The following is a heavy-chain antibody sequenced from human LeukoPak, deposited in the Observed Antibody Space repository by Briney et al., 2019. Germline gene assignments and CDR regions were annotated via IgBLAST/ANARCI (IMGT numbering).Heavy chain of an antibody. Sequence: RPGGSLRLSCAASGFTFSSYAMSWVRQAPGNGLEWVSAISGSGGSTYYADSVKGRFTISRDNSKNTLYLQMNSLRAEDTAVYYCAKGFYVWGSYRYDSPLDYWGQGTLVTVSS. V-gene: IGHV3-23*01. CDR1: GFTFSSYA. CDR2: ISGSGGST. D-gene: IGHD3-16*02. J-gene: IGHJ4*02. CDR3: AKGFYVWGSYRYDSPLDY.